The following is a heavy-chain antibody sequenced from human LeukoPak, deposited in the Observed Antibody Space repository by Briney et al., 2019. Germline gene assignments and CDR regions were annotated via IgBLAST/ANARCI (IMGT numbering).Heavy chain of an antibody. CDR3: ARGSGSYPSTDY. Sequence: SETLSLTCTVSGGSISSYYWSWIRQPPGKGLEWIGYIYYSGSTNYNPSLKSRVTISVDTSKNQFSLKLSSVTAADTAVYYCARGSGSYPSTDYWGQGTLVTVSS. D-gene: IGHD1-26*01. CDR1: GGSISSYY. V-gene: IGHV4-59*01. CDR2: IYYSGST. J-gene: IGHJ4*02.